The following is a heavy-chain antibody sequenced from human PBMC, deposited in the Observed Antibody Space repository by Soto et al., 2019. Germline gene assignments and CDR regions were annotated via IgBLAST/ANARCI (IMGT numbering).Heavy chain of an antibody. CDR2: IRSDGSQA. J-gene: IGHJ4*02. CDR3: VKNYFDSSGDYGRSDY. Sequence: PGGSLRLSCSASGFTFGSYAMHWVRQAPGKGLEYVSAIRSDGSQAYYADSVKGRFTISRDNSKNTLYLHMSSLRADDTAVYYCVKNYFDSSGDYGRSDYSGQVALVTVSS. V-gene: IGHV3-64D*06. D-gene: IGHD3-22*01. CDR1: GFTFGSYA.